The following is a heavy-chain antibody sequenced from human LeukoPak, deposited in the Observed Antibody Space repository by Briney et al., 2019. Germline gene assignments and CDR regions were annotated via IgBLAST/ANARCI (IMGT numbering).Heavy chain of an antibody. V-gene: IGHV3-9*01. J-gene: IGHJ3*02. Sequence: PGRSLRLSCAASGFTFDDYAMHWVRQAPGKGLEWVSGISWNSGSLGYADSVKGRFTISRDNAKNSLYLQMNSLRAEDTAVYYCARGFPARRGAFDIWGQGTKVTVSS. CDR3: ARGFPARRGAFDI. CDR2: ISWNSGSL. D-gene: IGHD6-6*01. CDR1: GFTFDDYA.